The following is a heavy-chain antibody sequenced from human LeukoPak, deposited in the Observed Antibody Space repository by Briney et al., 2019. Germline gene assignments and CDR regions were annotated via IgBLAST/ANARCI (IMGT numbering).Heavy chain of an antibody. D-gene: IGHD3-22*01. CDR2: IYYSGST. V-gene: IGHV4-59*08. CDR3: ARHERITMIVDAFDI. J-gene: IGHJ3*02. CDR1: GGSISSYY. Sequence: SSETLSLTCTVSGGSISSYYWSWIRQPPGKGLEWTGYIYYSGSTNYNPSLKSRVTISVDTSKNQFSLKLSSVTAADTAVYYCARHERITMIVDAFDIWGQGTMVTVSS.